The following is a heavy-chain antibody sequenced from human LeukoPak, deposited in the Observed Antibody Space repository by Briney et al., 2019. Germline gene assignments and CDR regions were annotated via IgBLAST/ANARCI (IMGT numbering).Heavy chain of an antibody. D-gene: IGHD6-19*01. CDR1: GGSNSSYY. J-gene: IGHJ4*02. CDR3: ARERVGSGWYYFDY. Sequence: SETLSLTCTVSGGSNSSYYWSWIRQPPGKGLEWIGYIYYSGSTNYNPSLKSRVTISVDTSKNQFSLKLSSVTAADTAVYYCARERVGSGWYYFDYWGQGTLVTVSS. V-gene: IGHV4-59*12. CDR2: IYYSGST.